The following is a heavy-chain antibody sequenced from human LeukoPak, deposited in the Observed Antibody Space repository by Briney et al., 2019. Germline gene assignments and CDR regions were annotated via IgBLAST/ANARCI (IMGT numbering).Heavy chain of an antibody. CDR3: ASLTYYYGSGSFSY. V-gene: IGHV3-48*03. J-gene: IGHJ4*02. CDR1: GFTFSSYE. Sequence: PGGSLRLXCAASGFTFSSYEMNWVRQAPGKGLEWVSYISSSGSTIYYADSVKGRFTISRDNAKNSLYLQMNSLRAEDTAVYYCASLTYYYGSGSFSYWGQGTLVTVSS. CDR2: ISSSGSTI. D-gene: IGHD3-10*01.